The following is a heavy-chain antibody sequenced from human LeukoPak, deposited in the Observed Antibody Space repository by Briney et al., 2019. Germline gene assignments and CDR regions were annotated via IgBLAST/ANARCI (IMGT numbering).Heavy chain of an antibody. V-gene: IGHV5-51*01. J-gene: IGHJ6*03. CDR2: IYPADSDT. CDR3: ARQGTTPYYYMDV. Sequence: GESLKISCKGSGYSFTSYWIGWVRQVPGKGLEWMGIIYPADSDTRYSPSFQGQVTISADKSISTAYLEWSSLKASDSAMYYCARQGTTPYYYMDVWGKGTTITVSS. CDR1: GYSFTSYW. D-gene: IGHD1-1*01.